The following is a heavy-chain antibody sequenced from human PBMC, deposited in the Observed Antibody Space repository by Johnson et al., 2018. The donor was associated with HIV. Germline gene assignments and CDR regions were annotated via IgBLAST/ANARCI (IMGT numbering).Heavy chain of an antibody. Sequence: VQLVESGGGLVQPGRSLTLSCAASGFTFHDYAMHWVRQAPGKGLEWVSGIGWNGLTIGYVDSVKGRFTISRDDATNSLYLQMNSLRAEDTALYYCAKGCGSAMVPFAFDIWGQGTMVTVSS. CDR2: IGWNGLTI. J-gene: IGHJ3*02. CDR1: GFTFHDYA. D-gene: IGHD5-18*01. CDR3: AKGCGSAMVPFAFDI. V-gene: IGHV3-9*01.